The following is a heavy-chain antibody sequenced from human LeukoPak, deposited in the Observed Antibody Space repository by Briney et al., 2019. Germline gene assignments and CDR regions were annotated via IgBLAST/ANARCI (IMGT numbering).Heavy chain of an antibody. Sequence: GGSLRLSCAASGLTLSRYTMNWVRQAPGKGLEWVSDISSNSATIRYADSVKGRFTIFRDNAKNLLYLQMYSLRAEDTAVYYCVRGGYGSGNYPLDYWGQGTLVTVSS. CDR3: VRGGYGSGNYPLDY. V-gene: IGHV3-48*01. J-gene: IGHJ4*02. CDR2: ISSNSATI. D-gene: IGHD3-10*01. CDR1: GLTLSRYT.